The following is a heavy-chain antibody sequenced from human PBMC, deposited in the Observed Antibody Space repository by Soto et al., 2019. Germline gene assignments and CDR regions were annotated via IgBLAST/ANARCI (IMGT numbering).Heavy chain of an antibody. CDR1: GFTFSDAW. CDR3: TTDLWRIAVVVGSTGYFNP. CDR2: IKSKSDGGTT. J-gene: IGHJ5*02. V-gene: IGHV3-15*01. Sequence: LRLSCAASGFTFSDAWMIWVRQAPGKVLDWVGRIKSKSDGGTTECAAPVRGRFTISRDDSKNTLYLQMNSLKTEDTAVYYCTTDLWRIAVVVGSTGYFNPWGQGTPVTVSS. D-gene: IGHD2-15*01.